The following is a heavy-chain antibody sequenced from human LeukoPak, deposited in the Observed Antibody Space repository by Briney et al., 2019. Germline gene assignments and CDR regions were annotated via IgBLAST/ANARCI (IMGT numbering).Heavy chain of an antibody. CDR2: MNPNSGNT. CDR3: ARDFFSGVYGGYFDY. V-gene: IGHV1-8*01. D-gene: IGHD4-23*01. CDR1: GYTFTSYD. Sequence: GSVKVSFKASGYTFTSYDINWVRQATGQGLEWMGWMNPNSGNTGYAQKFQGRVTMTRNTSISTAYMELSSLRSDDTAVYYCARDFFSGVYGGYFDYWGQGTLVTVSS. J-gene: IGHJ4*02.